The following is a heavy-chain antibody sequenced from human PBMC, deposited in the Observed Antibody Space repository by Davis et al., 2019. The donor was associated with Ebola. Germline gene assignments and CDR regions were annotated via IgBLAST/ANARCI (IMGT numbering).Heavy chain of an antibody. J-gene: IGHJ4*02. Sequence: PSETLSLTCTVSGGSISSGGYYWSWIRQHPGKGLEWIGYIYYSGSTYYNPSLKSRVTISVDTSKNQFSLKLSSVTAADTAVYYCAGTYSSGWYHDLFPFDYWGQGTLVTVSS. CDR2: IYYSGST. V-gene: IGHV4-31*03. D-gene: IGHD6-19*01. CDR1: GGSISSGGYY. CDR3: AGTYSSGWYHDLFPFDY.